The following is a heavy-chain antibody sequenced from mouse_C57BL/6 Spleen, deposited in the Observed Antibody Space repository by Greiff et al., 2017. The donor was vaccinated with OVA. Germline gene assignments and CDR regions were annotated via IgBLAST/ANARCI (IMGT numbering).Heavy chain of an antibody. CDR1: GYSFTDYN. D-gene: IGHD2-1*01. J-gene: IGHJ4*01. V-gene: IGHV1-39*01. CDR3: AREMVQGAMDY. Sequence: VQLKESGPELVKPGASVKISCKASGYSFTDYNMNWVKQSNGKSLEWIGVINPTYGTTSYNQKFKGKATLTVDQSSSTAYMQLNSLTSEDSAVYYWAREMVQGAMDYWGQGTSVTVSS. CDR2: INPTYGTT.